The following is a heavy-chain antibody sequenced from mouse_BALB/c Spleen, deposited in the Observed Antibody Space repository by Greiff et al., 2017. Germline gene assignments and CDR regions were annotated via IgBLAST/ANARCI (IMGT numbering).Heavy chain of an antibody. CDR1: GFTFSSYG. J-gene: IGHJ4*01. CDR2: ISSGGSYT. Sequence: EVMLVESGGDLVKPGGSLKLSCAASGFTFSSYGMSWVRQTPDKRLEWVATISSGGSYTYYPDSVKGRFTISRDNAKNTLYLQMSSLESEDTAMYYCARPLDGWAMDYWGQGTSVTVSS. V-gene: IGHV5-6*01. D-gene: IGHD2-3*01. CDR3: ARPLDGWAMDY.